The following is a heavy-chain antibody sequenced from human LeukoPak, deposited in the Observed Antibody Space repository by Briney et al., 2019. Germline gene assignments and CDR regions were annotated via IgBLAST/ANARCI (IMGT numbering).Heavy chain of an antibody. CDR1: GFSVSTFD. CDR3: TREWRGIASHYSGMDV. CDR2: VGTNHDT. V-gene: IGHV3-13*01. Sequence: GGSLRLSCVASGFSVSTFDMYWVRQAAGGGLEWVAAVGTNHDTLYLGSVKGRFAISRENAKNSLSLEMSYLTVEDAAVYYCTREWRGIASHYSGMDVWGQGTAVIVSS. D-gene: IGHD3-16*02. J-gene: IGHJ6*02.